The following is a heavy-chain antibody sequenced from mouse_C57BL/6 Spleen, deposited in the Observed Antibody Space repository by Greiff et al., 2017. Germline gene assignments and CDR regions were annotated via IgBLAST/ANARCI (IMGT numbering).Heavy chain of an antibody. D-gene: IGHD1-1*01. CDR1: GYTFTSYW. Sequence: QVQLQQPGAELVRPGSSVKLSCKASGYTFTSYWMDWVKQRPGQGLEWIGNIYPSDSETHYNQKFKDKATLTVDKSSSTAYMQLSSLTSEDSAVYYCARRNLYGYAMDYWGQGTSVTVSS. J-gene: IGHJ4*01. V-gene: IGHV1-61*01. CDR2: IYPSDSET. CDR3: ARRNLYGYAMDY.